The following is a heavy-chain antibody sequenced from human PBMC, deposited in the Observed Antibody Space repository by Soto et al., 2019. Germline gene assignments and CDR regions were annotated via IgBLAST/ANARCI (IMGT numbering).Heavy chain of an antibody. CDR2: IYYSGST. CDR3: ASRGSYSSSWYLLH. D-gene: IGHD6-13*01. J-gene: IGHJ4*02. Sequence: PSETLSLTCTVSGGSISSGDYYWSWIRQPPGKGLEWIGYIYYSGSTYYNPSLKSRVTISVDTSKNQFSLKLSSVTAADTAVYYCASRGSYSSSWYLLHWGQGTLVTVSS. V-gene: IGHV4-30-4*01. CDR1: GGSISSGDYY.